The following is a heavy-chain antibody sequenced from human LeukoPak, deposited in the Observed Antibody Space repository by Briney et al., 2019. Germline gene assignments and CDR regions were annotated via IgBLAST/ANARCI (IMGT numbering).Heavy chain of an antibody. CDR2: ISGSGGST. CDR1: GFTFSSYA. CDR3: AKGPSSGWSLEYFQH. Sequence: PGGSLRLSCAASGFTFSSYAMSWVRQAPGKGLEWVSAISGSGGSTYYADSVKGRFTISRDNSKNTLYLQMNSLRAEDTAVYYCAKGPSSGWSLEYFQHWGQGTLVTVSS. V-gene: IGHV3-23*01. D-gene: IGHD6-19*01. J-gene: IGHJ1*01.